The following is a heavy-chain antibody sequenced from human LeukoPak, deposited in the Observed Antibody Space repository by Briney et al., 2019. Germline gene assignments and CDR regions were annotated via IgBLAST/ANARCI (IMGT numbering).Heavy chain of an antibody. CDR1: GFTFSSYW. Sequence: GGSLRLSCAASGFTFSSYWMHWVRQAPGKGLVWVSRINDDGSSTSYADSVKGRFTISRDNAKNTLYLQMNSLRAEDTALYYCATGTSSSWYQVYDYWGQGTLVTVSS. J-gene: IGHJ4*02. CDR2: INDDGSST. CDR3: ATGTSSSWYQVYDY. V-gene: IGHV3-74*01. D-gene: IGHD6-13*01.